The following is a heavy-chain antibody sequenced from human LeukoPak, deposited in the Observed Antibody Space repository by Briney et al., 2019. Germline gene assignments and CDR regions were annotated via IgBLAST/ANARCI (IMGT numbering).Heavy chain of an antibody. CDR1: GYTFASYY. D-gene: IGHD6-19*01. V-gene: IGHV1-46*01. CDR3: ARFHRSSVAVAGTDY. J-gene: IGHJ4*02. Sequence: GASVKVSCKASGYTFASYYVHWVRQAPGQGLEWMGVINPGGGSTSYAQKFQGRVTMTRDTSISTAYMELSRLRSDDTAVYYCARFHRSSVAVAGTDYWGQGTLVTVSS. CDR2: INPGGGST.